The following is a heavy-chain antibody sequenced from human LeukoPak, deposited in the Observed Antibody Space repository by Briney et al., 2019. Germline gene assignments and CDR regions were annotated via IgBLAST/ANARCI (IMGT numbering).Heavy chain of an antibody. V-gene: IGHV3-30*18. D-gene: IGHD5-24*01. CDR1: GFTFSSYG. Sequence: PGGSLRLSCAASGFTFSSYGMYWVRQSPGKGLEWVAVISYDGSTQYYADSVKGRFTISRDNSNNMLSLQMNSLKAEDTAVYYCAKGRMMATIMISFDYWGRGTLVTVSS. J-gene: IGHJ4*02. CDR3: AKGRMMATIMISFDY. CDR2: ISYDGSTQ.